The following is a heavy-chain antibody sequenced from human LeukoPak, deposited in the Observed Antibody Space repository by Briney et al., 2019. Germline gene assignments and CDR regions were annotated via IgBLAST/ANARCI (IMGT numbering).Heavy chain of an antibody. Sequence: ASVKVSCKASGYTFTGYYMHWVRQAPGQGLEWVGRINPNSGGTNYAQKFQGRVTMTRDTSISTACMELSRLRSDDTAVYYCARDIHNYDSSGYYSWGQGTLVTVSS. CDR2: INPNSGGT. V-gene: IGHV1-2*06. D-gene: IGHD3-22*01. CDR3: ARDIHNYDSSGYYS. J-gene: IGHJ4*02. CDR1: GYTFTGYY.